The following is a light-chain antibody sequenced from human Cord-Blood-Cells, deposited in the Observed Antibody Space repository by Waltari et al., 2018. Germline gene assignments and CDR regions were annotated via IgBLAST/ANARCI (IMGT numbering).Light chain of an antibody. Sequence: EIVLTQSPGTPSLSPGERATLSCRASQLVSSSYLAWYQQKPGQAPRLLIYGASSRATGIPDRFSGSGSGTDFTLTISRLEPEDFAVYYCQQYGSSITFGQGTRLEIK. V-gene: IGKV3-20*01. J-gene: IGKJ5*01. CDR1: QLVSSSY. CDR3: QQYGSSIT. CDR2: GAS.